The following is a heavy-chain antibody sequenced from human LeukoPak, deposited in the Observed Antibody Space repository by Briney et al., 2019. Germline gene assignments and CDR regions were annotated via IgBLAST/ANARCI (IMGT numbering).Heavy chain of an antibody. V-gene: IGHV4-34*01. CDR1: GGSFSGYY. Sequence: SETLSLTCAVYGGSFSGYYWSWIRQPPGKGLEWIGEINHSGSTNYNPSLKSRVTISVDTSKNQFSLKLSSVTAADTAVYYCARVWGTYCGGDCPNDYWGQGVLVTVSS. D-gene: IGHD2-21*02. CDR3: ARVWGTYCGGDCPNDY. J-gene: IGHJ4*02. CDR2: INHSGST.